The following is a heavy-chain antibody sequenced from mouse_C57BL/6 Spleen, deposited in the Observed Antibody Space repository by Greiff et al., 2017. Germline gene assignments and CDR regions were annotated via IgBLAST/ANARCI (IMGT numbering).Heavy chain of an antibody. V-gene: IGHV10-1*01. CDR1: GFSFNTYA. J-gene: IGHJ2*01. Sequence: EVKLVESGGGLVQPKGSLKLSCAASGFSFNTYAMNWVRQAPGKGLEWVARIRSKSNNYATYYADSVKDRFTISRDDSESMLYLQMNNLKTEDTAMYYCVRRWYYYYGSSYYFDYWGQGTTLTVSS. CDR3: VRRWYYYYGSSYYFDY. D-gene: IGHD1-1*01. CDR2: IRSKSNNYAT.